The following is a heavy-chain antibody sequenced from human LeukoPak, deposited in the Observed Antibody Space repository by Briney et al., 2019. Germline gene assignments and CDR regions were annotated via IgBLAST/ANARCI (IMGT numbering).Heavy chain of an antibody. J-gene: IGHJ4*02. CDR2: IYYSGST. V-gene: IGHV4-39*07. D-gene: IGHD6-13*01. Sequence: PSETLSLTCTVSGGSISITSYYWGWIRQPPGKGLEWIGIIYYSGSTYYNPSLKSRVTISVDTSANYFSLKLTSVTAADTAVYYCAREGVAAAGNGQFDYWGQGTLVTVSS. CDR1: GGSISITSYY. CDR3: AREGVAAAGNGQFDY.